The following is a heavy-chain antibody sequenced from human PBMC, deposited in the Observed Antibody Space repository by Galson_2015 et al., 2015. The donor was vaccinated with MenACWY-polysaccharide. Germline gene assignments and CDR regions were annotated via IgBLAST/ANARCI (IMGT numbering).Heavy chain of an antibody. CDR1: GGSISSSYW. CDR2: IYHDGRT. V-gene: IGHV4-4*02. D-gene: IGHD3-10*01. CDR3: AKRPIRASGGGLDV. J-gene: IGHJ6*02. Sequence: ETLSLTCTVSGGSISSSYWWTWVRQPPGKGLEWIGEIYHDGRTAYIPSLKSRITVSLDKAKNQVSLRLISVTAADTAVYYCAKRPIRASGGGLDVWGQGTTVTVS.